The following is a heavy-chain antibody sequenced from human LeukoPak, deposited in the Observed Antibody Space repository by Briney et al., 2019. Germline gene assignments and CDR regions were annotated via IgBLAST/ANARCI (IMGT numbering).Heavy chain of an antibody. V-gene: IGHV4-59*01. D-gene: IGHD3-16*01. Sequence: PSETLSLTCTVSGDSMSTSYWSWIRQPLGKGLEWIGYFYHSGTDYNPSLKSRVTISGDMSNNQFSLKLISVTAADTAIYYCARGWRGDHFDYWGQGTLVSVSS. CDR3: ARGWRGDHFDY. CDR2: FYHSGT. J-gene: IGHJ4*02. CDR1: GDSMSTSY.